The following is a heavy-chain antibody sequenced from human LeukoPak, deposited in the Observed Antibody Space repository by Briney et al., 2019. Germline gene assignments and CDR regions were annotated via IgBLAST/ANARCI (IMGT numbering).Heavy chain of an antibody. J-gene: IGHJ6*03. CDR2: IRSKAYGGTT. V-gene: IGHV3-49*04. D-gene: IGHD3-10*01. Sequence: PGGSLRLSCTASGFTFGDYAMSWVRQAPGKGLEWVGFIRSKAYGGTTEYAASVKGRFTISRDDSKSIAYLQMNSLKTEDTAVYYCTRLQAPMVRGVINYYYYYMDVWGKGTTVTISS. CDR1: GFTFGDYA. CDR3: TRLQAPMVRGVINYYYYYMDV.